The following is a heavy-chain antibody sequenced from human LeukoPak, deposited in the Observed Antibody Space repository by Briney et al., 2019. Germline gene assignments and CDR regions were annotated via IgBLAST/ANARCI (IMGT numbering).Heavy chain of an antibody. V-gene: IGHV3-33*08. CDR1: GFTFSSYA. Sequence: TGGSLRLSCAASGFTFSSYAMHWVRQAPGKGLEWVAVIWSDGTNQYYGDSVKGRFTISRDDSGNTVYLQMNSLRPEDTGVYYCARDAQRGFDYSNSLEYWGQGTPVTVST. CDR2: IWSDGTNQ. CDR3: ARDAQRGFDYSNSLEY. J-gene: IGHJ4*02. D-gene: IGHD4-11*01.